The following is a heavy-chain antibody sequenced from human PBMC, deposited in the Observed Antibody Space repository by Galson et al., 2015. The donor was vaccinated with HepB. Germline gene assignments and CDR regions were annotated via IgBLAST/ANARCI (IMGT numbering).Heavy chain of an antibody. CDR2: INTSNGNT. CDR3: ARSIVTRNSDYFDP. Sequence: SVKVSCKASGYSFTKYGVTWVRLAPGQGLEWMGWINTSNGNTKYAQRVQGRVTMTTDTSTTTAYMELRDLTSDDTAVYYCARSIVTRNSDYFDPWGQGTLVTVSS. CDR1: GYSFTKYG. V-gene: IGHV1-18*01. D-gene: IGHD4-11*01. J-gene: IGHJ5*02.